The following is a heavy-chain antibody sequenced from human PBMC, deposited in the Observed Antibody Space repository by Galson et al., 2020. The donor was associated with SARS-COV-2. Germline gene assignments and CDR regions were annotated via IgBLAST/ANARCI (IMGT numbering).Heavy chain of an antibody. Sequence: SETLSLTCTVSGGSVSSGSYYWSWIRQPPGKGLEWIGYIYYSGSTNYNPSLKSRVTISVDTSKNQFSLKLSSVTAADTAVYYCARSPIATYYYYMDVWGKGTTVTVSS. CDR2: IYYSGST. V-gene: IGHV4-61*01. CDR1: GGSVSSGSYY. D-gene: IGHD6-13*01. CDR3: ARSPIATYYYYMDV. J-gene: IGHJ6*03.